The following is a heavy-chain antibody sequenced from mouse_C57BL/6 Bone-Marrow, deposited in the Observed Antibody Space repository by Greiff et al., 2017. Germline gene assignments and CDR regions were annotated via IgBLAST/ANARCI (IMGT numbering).Heavy chain of an antibody. Sequence: QVQLQQPGTELVRPGTSVKLSCKASGYTFTSYWMHWVKQRPGQGLEWIGVIDPSDSYTNYNQKFKGKATLTVDTSSSTAYMQLSSLTSEDSAVYYCAIVAPGFAYWGQGTLVTVSA. CDR3: AIVAPGFAY. CDR2: IDPSDSYT. CDR1: GYTFTSYW. D-gene: IGHD1-1*01. V-gene: IGHV1-59*01. J-gene: IGHJ3*01.